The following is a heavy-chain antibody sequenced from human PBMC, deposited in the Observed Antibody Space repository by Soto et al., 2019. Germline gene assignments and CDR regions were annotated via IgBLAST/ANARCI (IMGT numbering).Heavy chain of an antibody. D-gene: IGHD3-3*01. CDR2: MNPNSGNT. Sequence: QVQLVQSGAEVKKPGASVKVSCKASGYTFTSYDINWVRQATRQGLEWMGWMNPNSGNTGYAQKFQGRVTMTRNTSISTAYMELSSLRSEDTAVYYCARGHYDFWSGSPISYGMDVWGQGTTVTVSS. V-gene: IGHV1-8*01. CDR3: ARGHYDFWSGSPISYGMDV. J-gene: IGHJ6*02. CDR1: GYTFTSYD.